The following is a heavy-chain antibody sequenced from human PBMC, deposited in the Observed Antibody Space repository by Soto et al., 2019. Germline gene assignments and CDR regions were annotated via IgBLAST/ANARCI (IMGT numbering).Heavy chain of an antibody. Sequence: SETLSLTCTVSGGSISSYYWSWIRQPPGKGLEWIGYIYYSGTTNYNPSLKSRVTISVDTSKNQFSLKLTSVTAADTAVYYCARTPYYFDSGSCLDYWGQGTLVTVSS. CDR3: ARTPYYFDSGSCLDY. CDR2: IYYSGTT. D-gene: IGHD3-10*01. J-gene: IGHJ4*02. V-gene: IGHV4-59*01. CDR1: GGSISSYY.